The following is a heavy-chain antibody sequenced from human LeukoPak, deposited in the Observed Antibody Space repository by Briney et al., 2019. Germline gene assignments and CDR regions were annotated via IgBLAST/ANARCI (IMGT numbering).Heavy chain of an antibody. CDR2: ISDSGGRT. D-gene: IGHD3-22*01. Sequence: GGSLRLSCAVSGITLSNYGMSWVRQAPGKGLEWVAGISDSGGRTNYADSVKGRFTISRDNPKNTLYLQMNSLRAEDTAVYFCAKRGVVIRVILVGFHKEAYCFDSWGQGALVTVSS. CDR3: AKRGVVIRVILVGFHKEAYCFDS. V-gene: IGHV3-23*01. CDR1: GITLSNYG. J-gene: IGHJ4*02.